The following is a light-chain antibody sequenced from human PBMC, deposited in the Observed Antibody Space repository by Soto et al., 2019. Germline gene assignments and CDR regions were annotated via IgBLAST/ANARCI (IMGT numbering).Light chain of an antibody. CDR1: QSVSNNY. CDR3: QQYGNSPRT. CDR2: DTS. Sequence: EIVLTQSPGTLSLSPGERATLSCRASQSVSNNYFAWFQQTPGQAPRLLIYDTSRRATGIPDRFSGSGSGTDFTLTISRLEPEDSAMYYCQQYGNSPRTFGQGTKVEIK. J-gene: IGKJ1*01. V-gene: IGKV3-20*01.